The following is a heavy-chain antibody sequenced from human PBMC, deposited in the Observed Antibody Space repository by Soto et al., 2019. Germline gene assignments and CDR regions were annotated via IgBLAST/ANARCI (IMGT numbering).Heavy chain of an antibody. CDR1: EFSFSSYA. Sequence: LRLSCAASEFSFSSYALNWVRQAPGKGLEWVSAISATGTTTYYADSVKGRFTISRDNSKRTLFLQMDSLSPEDTAVYYCATYSSPFDYWGQGTLVTVSS. CDR2: ISATGTTT. V-gene: IGHV3-23*01. D-gene: IGHD6-13*01. J-gene: IGHJ4*02. CDR3: ATYSSPFDY.